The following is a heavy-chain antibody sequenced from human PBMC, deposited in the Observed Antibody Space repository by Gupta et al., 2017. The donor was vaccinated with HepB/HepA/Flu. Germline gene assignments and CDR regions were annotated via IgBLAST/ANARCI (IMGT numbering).Heavy chain of an antibody. CDR3: VRVDIS. CDR2: INPDGSVR. Sequence: EVQLKESGGGLVQPGGSLRLSCAASGFSFSNDWMNWVRQASGKGLEWVANINPDGSVRRYVDSVKGRFIISRDNAKNSLYLQMSSLRAEDTAVYYCVRVDISWGQGTLVTVSP. CDR1: GFSFSNDW. J-gene: IGHJ5*02. V-gene: IGHV3-7*01. D-gene: IGHD2-2*03.